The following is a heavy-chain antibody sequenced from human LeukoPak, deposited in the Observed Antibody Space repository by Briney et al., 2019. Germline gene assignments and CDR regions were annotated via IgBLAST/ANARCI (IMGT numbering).Heavy chain of an antibody. D-gene: IGHD1-26*01. CDR1: RGSISSGSDY. V-gene: IGHV4-39*01. CDR3: ARQRAHGTWAFDY. Sequence: SETLSLTCTVSRGSISSGSDYWWAWIRQPPGQGLEWIGSVYHSGGIYYNPSLKSRLTISVDTSKDHFSLNLASVTAADTAVYYCARQRAHGTWAFDYWGQGTLLTVSS. CDR2: VYHSGGI. J-gene: IGHJ4*02.